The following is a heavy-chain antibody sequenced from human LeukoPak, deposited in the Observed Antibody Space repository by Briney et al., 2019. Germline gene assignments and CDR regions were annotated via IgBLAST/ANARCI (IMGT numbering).Heavy chain of an antibody. V-gene: IGHV3-20*04. J-gene: IGHJ4*02. D-gene: IGHD3-22*01. CDR3: AKDEGTLIVVGLDY. Sequence: PGGSLRLSCAASGFTFDDYGMSWVRQAPGKGLEWVSGINWNGGSTGYADSVKGRFTISRDNSRNTLFLQMNSLRPDDTAVYYCAKDEGTLIVVGLDYWGQGTQVTVSS. CDR1: GFTFDDYG. CDR2: INWNGGST.